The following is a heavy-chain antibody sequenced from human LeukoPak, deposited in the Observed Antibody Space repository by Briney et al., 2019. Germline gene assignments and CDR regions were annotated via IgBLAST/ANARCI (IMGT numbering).Heavy chain of an antibody. CDR2: IYSGGST. CDR3: AKGIHLSLSENDY. V-gene: IGHV3-53*01. CDR1: GFTVSSNY. D-gene: IGHD5-18*01. J-gene: IGHJ4*02. Sequence: GGSLRLSCAASGFTVSSNYMSWVRQAPGKGLEWVSVIYSGGSTYYADSVKGRFTISRDNSKNTLYLQMNSLRAEDTAVYYCAKGIHLSLSENDYWGQGTLVTVSS.